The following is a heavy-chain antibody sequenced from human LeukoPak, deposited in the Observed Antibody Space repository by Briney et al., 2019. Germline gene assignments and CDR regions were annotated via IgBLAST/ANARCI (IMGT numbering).Heavy chain of an antibody. CDR2: IYYSGST. CDR1: GYSISSGYY. CDR3: ARVYCSGGSCYDSRGWFDP. Sequence: SETLSRTCTVSGYSISSGYYWGWIRQPPGKGLEWIGSIYYSGSTYYNPSLKSRVTISVDTSKNQFSLKLSSVTAADTAVYYCARVYCSGGSCYDSRGWFDPWGQGTLVTVSS. D-gene: IGHD2-15*01. J-gene: IGHJ5*02. V-gene: IGHV4-38-2*02.